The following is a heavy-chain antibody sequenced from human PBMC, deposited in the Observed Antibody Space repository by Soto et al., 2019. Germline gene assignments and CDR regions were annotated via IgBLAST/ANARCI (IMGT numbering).Heavy chain of an antibody. CDR1: GYPFTSYY. D-gene: IGHD2-21*02. J-gene: IGHJ5*02. V-gene: IGHV1-46*01. CDR3: ARVGDVGRNWVDP. CDR2: INPSGGST. Sequence: ASLKVSCKSSGYPFTSYYMHWVRQAPGQGLEWMGIINPSGGSTSYAQKFQGRVTMTRDTSTSTVYMELSSLRSEDTAVYYCARVGDVGRNWVDPWGQGTLVTVSS.